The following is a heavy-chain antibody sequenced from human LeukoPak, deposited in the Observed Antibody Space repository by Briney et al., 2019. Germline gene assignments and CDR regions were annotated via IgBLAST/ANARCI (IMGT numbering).Heavy chain of an antibody. CDR1: GGTFSGYA. CDR2: IIPIFGTA. D-gene: IGHD1-26*01. V-gene: IGHV1-69*13. Sequence: SVKVSCKASGGTFSGYAISWVRQAPGQGLEWMGGIIPIFGTANYAQKFQGRVTITADESTSTAYMELSSLRSEDTAVYYCARSGNSGSYSDYWGQGTLVTVSS. J-gene: IGHJ4*02. CDR3: ARSGNSGSYSDY.